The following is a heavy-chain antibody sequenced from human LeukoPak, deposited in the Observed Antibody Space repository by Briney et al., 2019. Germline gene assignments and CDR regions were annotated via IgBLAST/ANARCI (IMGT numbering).Heavy chain of an antibody. CDR2: INHSGST. D-gene: IGHD1-26*01. J-gene: IGHJ4*02. CDR3: ASTARGSYYYFDY. V-gene: IGHV4-34*01. Sequence: PSETLSLTCAVYGGSFSGYYWSWIRQPPGKGLEWIGEINHSGSTNYNPSLKSRVTISVDTSKNQFSLKLSSVTAADTAVYYCASTARGSYYYFDYWGQGTLVTVSS. CDR1: GGSFSGYY.